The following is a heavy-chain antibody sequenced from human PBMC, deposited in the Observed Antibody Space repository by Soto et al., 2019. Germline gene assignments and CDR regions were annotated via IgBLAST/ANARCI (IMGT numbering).Heavy chain of an antibody. J-gene: IGHJ4*02. V-gene: IGHV1-46*01. CDR3: ASAQHVIKYDK. CDR2: INPSGGST. CDR1: GYTFTSYY. D-gene: IGHD3-16*02. Sequence: SSVKDSCKASGYTFTSYYMHWVRQAPGQGLEWMGIINPSGGSTSYAQKFQGRVTMTRDTSTSAVYMELSSLRSEDTAAEYCASAQHVIKYDKWDQGTLLTVSS.